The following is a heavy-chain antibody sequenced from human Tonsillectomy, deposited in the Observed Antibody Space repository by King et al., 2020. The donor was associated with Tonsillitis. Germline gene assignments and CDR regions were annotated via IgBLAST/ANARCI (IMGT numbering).Heavy chain of an antibody. CDR3: ARGAYPSGGPSGYFDY. V-gene: IGHV3-74*01. CDR1: GFTFSSYW. Sequence: VQLVESGGGLVQPGGSLRLSCAASGFTFSSYWMHWVRQAPGKGLVWVSRINSDGSGTSYADSVKGRFTISRDNAKNTLYLQMNSLRAEDTAVYYCARGAYPSGGPSGYFDYWGQGTLVTVSS. J-gene: IGHJ4*02. CDR2: INSDGSGT. D-gene: IGHD3-22*01.